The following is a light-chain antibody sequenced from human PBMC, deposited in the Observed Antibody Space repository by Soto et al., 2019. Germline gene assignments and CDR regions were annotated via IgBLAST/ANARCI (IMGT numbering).Light chain of an antibody. CDR2: IAS. CDR1: QTVSSNY. V-gene: IGKV3-20*01. J-gene: IGKJ1*01. Sequence: EIVLTQSPGTLSLFPGERATLSCRATQTVSSNYLAWYQQKPGQAPRLLIYIASSRATGIPDRFSGSGSGTDLTLTLSRLEPEDFAVYYCQQYGTSPLTFGQGTKVEIK. CDR3: QQYGTSPLT.